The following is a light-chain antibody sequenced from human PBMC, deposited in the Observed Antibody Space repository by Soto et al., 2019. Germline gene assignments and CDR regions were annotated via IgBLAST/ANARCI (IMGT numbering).Light chain of an antibody. CDR2: TAS. J-gene: IGKJ2*01. CDR1: QYISNY. CDR3: QQSYSTTPT. Sequence: DIKMTQSPSSLSASVGDRVTITCRASQYISNYLNWYQQKSGTAPKLLIHTASTLQSGVPSRFSGRGSGPDFTLPISSVQPDDFAIYFCQQSYSTTPTFGQGTTLEIK. V-gene: IGKV1-39*01.